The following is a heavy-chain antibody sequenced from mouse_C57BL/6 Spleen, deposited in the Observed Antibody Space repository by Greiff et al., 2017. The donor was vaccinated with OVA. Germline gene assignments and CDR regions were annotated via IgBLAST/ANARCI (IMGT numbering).Heavy chain of an antibody. Sequence: QVQLQQPGAELVKPGASVKLSCKASGYTFTSYWMQWVKQRPGQGLEWIGEIDPSDSYTNYNQKFKGKATLTVDTSSSTAYMQLSSLTSEDSAVYYCALTIRENFDYWGQGTTLTVSS. CDR3: ALTIRENFDY. CDR2: IDPSDSYT. CDR1: GYTFTSYW. V-gene: IGHV1-50*01. J-gene: IGHJ2*01.